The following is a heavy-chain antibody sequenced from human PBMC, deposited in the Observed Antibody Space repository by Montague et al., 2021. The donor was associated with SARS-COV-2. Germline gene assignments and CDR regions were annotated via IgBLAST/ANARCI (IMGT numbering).Heavy chain of an antibody. CDR1: GGSFSGYY. Sequence: SETLSLTCAVYGGSFSGYYWTWIRQSPGKGLEWIAEINHTGTTNYNFNPSLRSRVTISVDTSKSQFSLKFSSVTAADTGVYSCARWDPHTLTLIGSRGKSARDYWGQGTLVTIS. J-gene: IGHJ4*02. CDR2: INHTGTT. V-gene: IGHV4-34*01. D-gene: IGHD4-23*01. CDR3: ARWDPHTLTLIGSRGKSARDY.